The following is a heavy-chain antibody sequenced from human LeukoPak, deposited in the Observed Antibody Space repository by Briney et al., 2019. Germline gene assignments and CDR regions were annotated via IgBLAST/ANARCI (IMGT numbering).Heavy chain of an antibody. V-gene: IGHV1-18*01. CDR1: GYTFTSYG. Sequence: ASVKVSCKASGYTFTSYGISWVRQAPGQGLEWMGWISAYNGNTNYAQKLQGGVTMTTDTSTSTAYMELRSLRSDDTAVYYCARDRTRPGWSGYYGEIDYWGQGTLVTVSS. J-gene: IGHJ4*02. D-gene: IGHD3-3*01. CDR3: ARDRTRPGWSGYYGEIDY. CDR2: ISAYNGNT.